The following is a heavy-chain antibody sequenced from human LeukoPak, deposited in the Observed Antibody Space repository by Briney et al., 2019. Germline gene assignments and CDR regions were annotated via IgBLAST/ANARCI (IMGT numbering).Heavy chain of an antibody. CDR2: MNPNSGNT. CDR1: GYTFTSYD. J-gene: IGHJ6*03. CDR3: ARGIRAAAAPGPYYYYMDV. V-gene: IGHV1-8*03. D-gene: IGHD6-13*01. Sequence: ASVKVSCKASGYTFTSYDINWVRQATGQGLEWMGWMNPNSGNTGYAQKFQGRVTITRNTSISTAYMELSSLRSEDTAVYYCARGIRAAAAPGPYYYYMDVWGKGTTVTVSS.